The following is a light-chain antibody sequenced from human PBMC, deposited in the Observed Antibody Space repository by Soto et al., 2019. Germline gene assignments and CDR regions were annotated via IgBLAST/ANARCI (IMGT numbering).Light chain of an antibody. Sequence: EIVLTQFPGTLSLSPGERATLSCRASQSVGSNYLAWYQQRPGQPPNLLIFGASHRATGVPPRFSGSGSGTNFTLTISSLELEDSAIYYCQQRSSWPWTFGQGTKVDI. V-gene: IGKV3-11*01. CDR1: QSVGSNY. CDR2: GAS. CDR3: QQRSSWPWT. J-gene: IGKJ1*01.